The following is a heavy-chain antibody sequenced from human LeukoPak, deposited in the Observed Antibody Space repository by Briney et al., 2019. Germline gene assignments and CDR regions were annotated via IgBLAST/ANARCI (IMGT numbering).Heavy chain of an antibody. J-gene: IGHJ6*03. CDR3: ARGSTKVTSVIHMDV. V-gene: IGHV1-2*02. D-gene: IGHD4-11*01. Sequence: ASVKVSCKASGYTFTGYYMHWVRQAPGQGLEWMGWINPNSGGTNYAQKFQGRVTMTRDTSISTAYMELSRLRSDDTAIYYCARGSTKVTSVIHMDVWGKGTTVTVSS. CDR2: INPNSGGT. CDR1: GYTFTGYY.